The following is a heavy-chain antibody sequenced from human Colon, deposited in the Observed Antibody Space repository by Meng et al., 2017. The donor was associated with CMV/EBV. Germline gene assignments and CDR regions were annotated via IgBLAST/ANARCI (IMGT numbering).Heavy chain of an antibody. J-gene: IGHJ4*02. Sequence: GESLKISCAASGFTVTSSSLSWVRQAPGKGLEWVSLIYNDGTTHYADSVKGRFTVSRDASKNTPSLQMNSLRPEDTALYYCARHRPGPSSLPRNDYWGQGTLVTVSS. V-gene: IGHV3-66*02. CDR2: IYNDGTT. CDR1: GFTVTSSS. CDR3: ARHRPGPSSLPRNDY.